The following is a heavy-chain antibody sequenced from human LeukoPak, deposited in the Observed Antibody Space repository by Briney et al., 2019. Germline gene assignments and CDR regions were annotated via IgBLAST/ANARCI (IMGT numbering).Heavy chain of an antibody. J-gene: IGHJ4*02. CDR2: ISSSSSYI. D-gene: IGHD6-13*01. CDR1: GFTFSSYS. V-gene: IGHV3-21*01. Sequence: GGSLRLSCAASGFTFSSYSMNWVRQAPGKGLEWVSSISSSSSYIYYADSVKGRFTISRDNAKNSLYLQMNSLRAEDTAVYYCARVAIAAAVRVDYWGQGTLVTVSS. CDR3: ARVAIAAAVRVDY.